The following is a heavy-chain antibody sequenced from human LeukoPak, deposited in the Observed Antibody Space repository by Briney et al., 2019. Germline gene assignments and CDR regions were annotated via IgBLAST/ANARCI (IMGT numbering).Heavy chain of an antibody. Sequence: GGSLRLSCAATGFTFRNYVIHWVRQAPGKGLEWVAVTSSDLNVKLYADSVRGRFTISRDNSRSTLYLQMNSLRPEDTAIYYCAREGYYGSGSPPSLYFDYWGQGTLVTVSS. D-gene: IGHD3-10*01. CDR2: TSSDLNVK. CDR1: GFTFRNYV. CDR3: AREGYYGSGSPPSLYFDY. V-gene: IGHV3-30-3*01. J-gene: IGHJ4*02.